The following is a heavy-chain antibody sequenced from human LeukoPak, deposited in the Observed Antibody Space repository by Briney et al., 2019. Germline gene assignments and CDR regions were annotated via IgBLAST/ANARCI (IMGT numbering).Heavy chain of an antibody. V-gene: IGHV3-48*01. J-gene: IGHJ4*02. CDR1: GFTVSSNY. CDR3: ARDEVVAAITLDY. Sequence: GGSLRLSCAASGFTVSSNYMSWVRQAPGKGLEWVSYISSSSSTIYYADSVKGRFTISRGNAKNSLYLQMNSLRAEDTAVYYCARDEVVAAITLDYWGQGTLVTVSS. CDR2: ISSSSSTI. D-gene: IGHD2-15*01.